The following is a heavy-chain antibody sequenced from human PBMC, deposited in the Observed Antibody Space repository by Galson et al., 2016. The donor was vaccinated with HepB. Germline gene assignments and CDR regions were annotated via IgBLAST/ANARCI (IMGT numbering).Heavy chain of an antibody. CDR2: INPNSGGT. CDR3: ARDAVAVNGTLHFYHYGMDV. V-gene: IGHV1-2*04. J-gene: IGHJ6*02. Sequence: SVKVSCKASGYTFTGYYMHRVRQAPGQGLEWMGWINPNSGGTNYAQKFQGWVTMTRDTSISTAYMELSRLRSEDTAVYYCARDAVAVNGTLHFYHYGMDVWGQGTTVTVSS. CDR1: GYTFTGYY. D-gene: IGHD6-13*01.